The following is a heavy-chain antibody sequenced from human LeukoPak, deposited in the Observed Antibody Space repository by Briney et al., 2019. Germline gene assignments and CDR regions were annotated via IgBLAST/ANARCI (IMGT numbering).Heavy chain of an antibody. Sequence: SVTVSCKASGGTFSSYAISWVRQAPGQGLEWMGGIIPIFGTANYAQKFQGRVTITTDESTSTAYMELSSVTAADTAVYYCARMEASFLDIVVVPAARAFDIWGQGTMVTVSS. J-gene: IGHJ3*02. CDR3: ARMEASFLDIVVVPAARAFDI. V-gene: IGHV1-69*05. CDR1: GGTFSSYA. CDR2: IIPIFGTA. D-gene: IGHD2-2*03.